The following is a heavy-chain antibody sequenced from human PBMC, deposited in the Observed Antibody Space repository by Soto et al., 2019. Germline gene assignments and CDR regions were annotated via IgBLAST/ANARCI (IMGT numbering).Heavy chain of an antibody. V-gene: IGHV4-59*12. CDR3: AREGLVLVPTTVNSDYYYYAMDV. D-gene: IGHD2-2*01. Sequence: PSETLSLTCTVSGGSISGYYWSWLRQPPGKGLEWIGYIYHSGYTNYNPSLRSRVTISVDTSKNQVSLKLSSVTAEDTAVYYCAREGLVLVPTTVNSDYYYYAMDVWGQGTTVTVSS. J-gene: IGHJ6*02. CDR1: GGSISGYY. CDR2: IYHSGYT.